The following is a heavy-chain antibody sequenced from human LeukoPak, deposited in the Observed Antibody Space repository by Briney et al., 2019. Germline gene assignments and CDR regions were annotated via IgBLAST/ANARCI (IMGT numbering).Heavy chain of an antibody. V-gene: IGHV1-69*01. J-gene: IGHJ6*02. CDR3: AWGRFGESTTYYYSMDV. CDR2: IIPIFGTA. D-gene: IGHD3-10*01. CDR1: GGTFSSYA. Sequence: ASVSVSCKASGGTFSSYAISWVRQAPGQGLEWKGGIIPIFGTANYAQKFQGRVTITADESTSTAYMELSSLRSEDTAVYYCAWGRFGESTTYYYSMDVWGQGTTVTVSS.